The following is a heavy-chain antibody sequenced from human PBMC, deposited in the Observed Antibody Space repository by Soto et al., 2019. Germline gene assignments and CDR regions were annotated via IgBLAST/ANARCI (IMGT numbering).Heavy chain of an antibody. CDR1: GGTFSSYA. CDR2: ITPIFGTA. J-gene: IGHJ6*02. CDR3: ARADPSSIAARGPPHYYYYGMDV. D-gene: IGHD6-6*01. V-gene: IGHV1-69*13. Sequence: SVKVSCKASGGTFSSYAISWVRQAPGQGLEWMGGITPIFGTANYAQKFQGRVTITADESTSTAYMELSSLRSEDTAVYYCARADPSSIAARGPPHYYYYGMDVWGQGTTVTVSS.